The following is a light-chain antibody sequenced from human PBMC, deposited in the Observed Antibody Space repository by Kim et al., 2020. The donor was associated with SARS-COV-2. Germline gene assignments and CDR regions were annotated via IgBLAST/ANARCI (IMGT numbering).Light chain of an antibody. V-gene: IGKV3-15*01. CDR2: YTS. J-gene: IGKJ4*01. CDR3: LQYSDWPLT. Sequence: VSPGERAPLSCRASQSVDSRLAWYQQKPGQAPRLLIYYTSIRANGIPATFSGSGSGTEFTLTISSLRSADVAVYYCLQYSDWPLTFGGGTKVDIK. CDR1: QSVDSR.